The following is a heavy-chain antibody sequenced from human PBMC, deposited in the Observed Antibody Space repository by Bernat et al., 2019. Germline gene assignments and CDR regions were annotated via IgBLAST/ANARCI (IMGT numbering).Heavy chain of an antibody. V-gene: IGHV4-59*12. CDR3: ARDQGSYYFDY. CDR1: GGSISSYY. D-gene: IGHD1-26*01. Sequence: QVQLQESGPGLVKPSETLSLTCTVSGGSISSYYWSWIRQPPGKGLERIGYIYYSGSTNYNPSLKSRVTISVDTSKNQFSLKLSSVTAADTAVYYCARDQGSYYFDYWGQGTLVTVSS. J-gene: IGHJ4*02. CDR2: IYYSGST.